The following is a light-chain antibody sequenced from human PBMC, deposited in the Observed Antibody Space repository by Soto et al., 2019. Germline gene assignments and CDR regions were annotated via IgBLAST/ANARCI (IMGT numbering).Light chain of an antibody. Sequence: QSVLTQPPSVSAAPGQKVTISCSGSSSNIGNNYVSWYQQLPGTAPKLLIYGNNKQPSGIPDRFSGSKSGTSATLGITGLQTGDEADYYCGTWDSSLSVVFGGGTKLTVL. CDR1: SSNIGNNY. CDR2: GNN. V-gene: IGLV1-51*01. J-gene: IGLJ2*01. CDR3: GTWDSSLSVV.